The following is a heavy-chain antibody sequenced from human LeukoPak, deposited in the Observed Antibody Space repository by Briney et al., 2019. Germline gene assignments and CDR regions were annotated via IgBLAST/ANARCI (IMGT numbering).Heavy chain of an antibody. J-gene: IGHJ2*01. V-gene: IGHV4-31*03. Sequence: SQTLSLTCTVSGGSISSGGYYWSWIRQDSGKGLEWIGYIYYSGSTYYNPSLKSRITISVDTSKNQFSLKLSSVTAADAAVYYCARADRPYWYFDLWGRGTLVTVSS. CDR2: IYYSGST. CDR3: ARADRPYWYFDL. CDR1: GGSISSGGYY. D-gene: IGHD2-15*01.